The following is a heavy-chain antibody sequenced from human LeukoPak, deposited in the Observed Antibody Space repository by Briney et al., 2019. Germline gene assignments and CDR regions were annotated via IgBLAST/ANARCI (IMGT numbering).Heavy chain of an antibody. V-gene: IGHV3-23*01. Sequence: PGGSLRLSCAASGFTFSSYAMSWVRQAPGKGLEWVSAISGSGGSTYYADSVKGRFTISRDNSENALYLQMNSLRAEDTAVYYCAKDRSSGWYGPGNFDYWGQGTLVTVSS. J-gene: IGHJ4*02. CDR2: ISGSGGST. D-gene: IGHD6-19*01. CDR1: GFTFSSYA. CDR3: AKDRSSGWYGPGNFDY.